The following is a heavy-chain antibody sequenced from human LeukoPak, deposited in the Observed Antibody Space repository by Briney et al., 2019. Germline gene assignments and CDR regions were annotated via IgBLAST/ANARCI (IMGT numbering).Heavy chain of an antibody. CDR1: GFTFSSYG. CDR2: IRYDGSNK. D-gene: IGHD3-22*01. Sequence: GGSLRLSCAASGFTFSSYGMHWVRQAPGKGLEWVAFIRYDGSNKYYADSVKGRFTISRDNSKNTLYLRMNSLRAEDTAVYYCAKGIDAYDSSGYYYAADYWGQGTLVTVSS. V-gene: IGHV3-30*02. CDR3: AKGIDAYDSSGYYYAADY. J-gene: IGHJ4*02.